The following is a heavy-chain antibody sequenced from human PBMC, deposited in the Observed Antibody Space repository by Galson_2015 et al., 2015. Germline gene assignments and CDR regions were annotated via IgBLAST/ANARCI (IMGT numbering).Heavy chain of an antibody. Sequence: SLRLSCAASGFTFSSYDMHWVRQAPGKGLEWVAVISYDGSNKYYADSVKGRFTISRDNSKNTLYLQMNSLRAEDTAVYYCASNGAGGGAAAGTGFDYWGQGTLVTVSS. J-gene: IGHJ4*02. D-gene: IGHD6-13*01. V-gene: IGHV3-30-3*01. CDR2: ISYDGSNK. CDR1: GFTFSSYD. CDR3: ASNGAGGGAAAGTGFDY.